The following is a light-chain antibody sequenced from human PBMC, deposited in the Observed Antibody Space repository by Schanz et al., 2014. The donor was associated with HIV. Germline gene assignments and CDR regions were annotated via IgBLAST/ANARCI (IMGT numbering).Light chain of an antibody. CDR1: QSISAW. CDR2: EAS. J-gene: IGKJ2*01. Sequence: DIQMTQSPSTLSASVGDRVSITCRASQSISAWLAWYQQKPGRAPKLLIYEASTLETGVPSRFSGSGSGTEFTLTISSLQPDDLGTYYCEQYNSRSPFTFGQGTKLEI. V-gene: IGKV1-5*03. CDR3: EQYNSRSPFT.